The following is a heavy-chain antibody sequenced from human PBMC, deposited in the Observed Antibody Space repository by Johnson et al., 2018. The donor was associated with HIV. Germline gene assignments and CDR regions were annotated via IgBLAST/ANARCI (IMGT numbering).Heavy chain of an antibody. CDR3: AKVGDSPDAFDI. CDR2: ISYDGSNK. CDR1: GFTFSSYA. V-gene: IGHV3-30-3*01. J-gene: IGHJ3*02. Sequence: QMLLVESGGGVVQPGRSLRLSCAASGFTFSSYAMHWVRQAPGKGLEWVAVISYDGSNKYYADSVKGRFTISRDNSKNTLYLQMNSLRAEDTAVYYCAKVGDSPDAFDIWGQGTMVTVSS. D-gene: IGHD3-16*01.